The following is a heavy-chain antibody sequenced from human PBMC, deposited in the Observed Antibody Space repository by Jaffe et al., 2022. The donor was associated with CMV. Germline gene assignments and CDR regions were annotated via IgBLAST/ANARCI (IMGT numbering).Heavy chain of an antibody. CDR1: GYTFTGYY. CDR3: ARVTRHIVVVPAARDGMDV. J-gene: IGHJ6*02. V-gene: IGHV1-2*02. D-gene: IGHD2-2*01. Sequence: QVQLVQSGAEVKKPGASVKVSCKASGYTFTGYYMHWVRQAPGQGLEWMGWINPNSGGTNYAQKFQGRVTMTRDTSISTAYMELSRLRSDDTAVYYCARVTRHIVVVPAARDGMDVWGQGTTVTVSS. CDR2: INPNSGGT.